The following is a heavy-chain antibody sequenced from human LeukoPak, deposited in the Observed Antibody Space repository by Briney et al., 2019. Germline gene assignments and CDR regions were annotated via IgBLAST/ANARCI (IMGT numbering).Heavy chain of an antibody. CDR1: NGSISSFY. D-gene: IGHD3-22*01. J-gene: IGHJ3*02. Sequence: SETLSLTCTVSNGSISSFYWTWIRQPPGKGLEWIGYIYYTGTTDYNPSLKSRVTISVDTSKNQFSLKLSSVTAADTAVYYCARRGTYYYDSSGYYPDAFDIWGQGTMVTVSS. CDR2: IYYTGTT. CDR3: ARRGTYYYDSSGYYPDAFDI. V-gene: IGHV4-59*08.